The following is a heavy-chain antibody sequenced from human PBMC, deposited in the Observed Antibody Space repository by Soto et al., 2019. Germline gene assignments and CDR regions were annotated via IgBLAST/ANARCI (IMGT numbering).Heavy chain of an antibody. D-gene: IGHD4-4*01. J-gene: IGHJ6*02. CDR1: GFTFSGYS. CDR3: ARAGPTVTTYGYYYGMDV. V-gene: IGHV3-21*01. CDR2: ISSSYI. Sequence: GGSLRLSCAASGFTFSGYSMNWVRQAPGKGLEWVSSISSSYIYYADSVKGRFTISRDNAKNSLYLQMNSLRAEDTAVYYCARAGPTVTTYGYYYGMDVWGQGTTVTVSS.